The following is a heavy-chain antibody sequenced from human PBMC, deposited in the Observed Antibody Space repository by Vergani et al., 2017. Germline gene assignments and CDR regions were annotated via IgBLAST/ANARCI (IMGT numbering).Heavy chain of an antibody. CDR1: GGSISSYY. J-gene: IGHJ5*02. V-gene: IGHV4-59*01. CDR3: ARDPSDGGNPNWFDP. CDR2: IYYSGST. D-gene: IGHD4-23*01. Sequence: QVQLQESGPGLVKPSETLSLTCTVSGGSISSYYWSWIRQPPGKGLEWIGYIYYSGSTNYNTSLKSRVTISVDTSKNQFSLKLSSVTAADTAVYYCARDPSDGGNPNWFDPWGQGTLVTVSS.